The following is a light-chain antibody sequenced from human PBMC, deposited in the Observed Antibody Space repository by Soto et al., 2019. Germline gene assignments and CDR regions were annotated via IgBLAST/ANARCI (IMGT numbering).Light chain of an antibody. CDR2: EVS. J-gene: IGLJ2*01. V-gene: IGLV2-14*01. Sequence: QSVLTQPASVSGSPGQSITISCSGSSSDVGTYNYVSWYQHHPDKAPRLLIYEVSNRPLGVSNRFSGSKSGNTAPLTISGLQAEDEADYYCNSYTTSDTLVFGGGTKVTVL. CDR3: NSYTTSDTLV. CDR1: SSDVGTYNY.